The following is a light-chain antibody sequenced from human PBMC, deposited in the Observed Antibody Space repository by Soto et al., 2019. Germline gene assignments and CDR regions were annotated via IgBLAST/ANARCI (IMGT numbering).Light chain of an antibody. CDR2: ASS. CDR1: QTIINT. CDR3: QQTYSTPIT. J-gene: IGKJ5*01. Sequence: DIQMTQSPSSLSASVGDRVTITSRASQTIINTLNWYQQRPGKPPNLLIYASSTLQSGVPPRFSGGGSGTEFTLTISSLQPEDFATYYCQQTYSTPITFGQGTRLEIK. V-gene: IGKV1-39*01.